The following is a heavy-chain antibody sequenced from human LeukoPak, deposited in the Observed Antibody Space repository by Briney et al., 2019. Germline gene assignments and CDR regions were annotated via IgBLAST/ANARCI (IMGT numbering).Heavy chain of an antibody. CDR1: GFTFSSYG. V-gene: IGHV3-30*18. J-gene: IGHJ3*02. CDR2: ISYDGSNK. CDR3: AKDDLGDYGDAFEI. Sequence: GGSLRLSCAASGFTFSSYGMHWVRQTPGMGLEWVAVISYDGSNKYYADSVKGRFTISRDNSKNTLYLQMNSLRVEDTAVYYCAKDDLGDYGDAFEIWGQGTMVTVSS. D-gene: IGHD4-17*01.